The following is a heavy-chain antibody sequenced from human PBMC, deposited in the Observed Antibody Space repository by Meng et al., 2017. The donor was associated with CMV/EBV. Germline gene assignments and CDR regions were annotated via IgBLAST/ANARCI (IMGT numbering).Heavy chain of an antibody. D-gene: IGHD2-2*01. CDR1: RSSYD. V-gene: IGHV4-39*01. CDR3: ARWGGDIVVVPAAIGEFDY. CDR2: IYYSGST. Sequence: RSSYDWGWIRQPPGKGLEWIGSIYYSGSTYYNPSLKSRVTISVDTSKNQFSLKLSSVTAADTAVYYCARWGGDIVVVPAAIGEFDYWGQGTLVTVSS. J-gene: IGHJ4*02.